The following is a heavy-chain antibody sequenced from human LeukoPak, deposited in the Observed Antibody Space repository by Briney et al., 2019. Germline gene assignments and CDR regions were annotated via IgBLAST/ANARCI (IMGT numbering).Heavy chain of an antibody. CDR3: ARDSGSYYSTDYYFDY. J-gene: IGHJ4*02. D-gene: IGHD3-10*01. V-gene: IGHV4-61*01. CDR2: IYYSGST. Sequence: QTSETLSLTCTVSGGSISSGSYYWGWIRQPPGKGLEWIGYIYYSGSTNYNPSLKSRVTISVDPSKNQFSLKLSSVTAADTAVYYCARDSGSYYSTDYYFDYWGQGTLVTVSS. CDR1: GGSISSGSYY.